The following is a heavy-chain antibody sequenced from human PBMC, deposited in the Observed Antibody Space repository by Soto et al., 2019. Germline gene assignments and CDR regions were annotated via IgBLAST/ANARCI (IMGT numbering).Heavy chain of an antibody. Sequence: GASVKVSCKASGYTFTSYGISWVRQAPGQGLEWMGWISAYNGNTNYAQKLQGRVTMTTDTSTSTAHMELRSLRSDDTAVYYCARDPGXFDWSERYDYYYYGMDVWGQGTTVTVSS. V-gene: IGHV1-18*01. CDR3: ARDPGXFDWSERYDYYYYGMDV. CDR2: ISAYNGNT. CDR1: GYTFTSYG. J-gene: IGHJ6*02. D-gene: IGHD3-9*01.